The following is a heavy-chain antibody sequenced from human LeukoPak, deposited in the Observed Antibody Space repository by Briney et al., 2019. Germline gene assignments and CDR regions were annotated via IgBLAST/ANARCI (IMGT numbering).Heavy chain of an antibody. CDR3: ATGSGTFYDS. CDR1: GFRFSDYT. CDR2: ISFTASI. J-gene: IGHJ4*02. V-gene: IGHV3-69-1*01. D-gene: IGHD3-10*01. Sequence: GGSLRLSCAASGFRFSDYTMNWVRQTPGRGLEWVASISFTASIKYAESVKGRFTISRDNAKNTLYLQMNSLRAEDTAVYYCATGSGTFYDSWGQGTLVTVSS.